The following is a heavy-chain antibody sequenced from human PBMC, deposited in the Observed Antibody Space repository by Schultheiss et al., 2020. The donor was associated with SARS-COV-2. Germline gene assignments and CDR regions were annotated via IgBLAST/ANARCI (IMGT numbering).Heavy chain of an antibody. CDR1: GGSFSGYY. V-gene: IGHV4-59*10. CDR3: ARVVPAARGGFDP. CDR2: IYTSGST. J-gene: IGHJ5*02. D-gene: IGHD2-2*01. Sequence: GSLRLSCAVYGGSFSGYYWSWIRQPPGKGLEWIGRIYTSGSTNYNPSLKSRVTMSVDTSKNQFSLKLSSVTAADTAVYYCARVVPAARGGFDPWGQGTLVTVSS.